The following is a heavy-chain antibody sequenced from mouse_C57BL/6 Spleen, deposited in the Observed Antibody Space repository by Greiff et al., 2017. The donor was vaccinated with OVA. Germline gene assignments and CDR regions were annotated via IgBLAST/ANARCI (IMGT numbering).Heavy chain of an antibody. CDR1: GYTFTSYW. J-gene: IGHJ4*01. D-gene: IGHD2-1*01. CDR2: IDPSDSYT. CDR3: ARRRNDYYAMDY. V-gene: IGHV1-50*01. Sequence: VQLQQPGAELVKPGASVKLSCKASGYTFTSYWMQWVKQRPGQGLEWIGEIDPSDSYTNYNQKFKGKATLTVDTSSSTAYMQLSSLTSEDSAVYYCARRRNDYYAMDYWGQGTSVTVSS.